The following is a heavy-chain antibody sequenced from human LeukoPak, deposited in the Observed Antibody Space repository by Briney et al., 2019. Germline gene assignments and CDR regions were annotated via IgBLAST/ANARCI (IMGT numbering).Heavy chain of an antibody. CDR3: ARLGYCSGGSCYSQDY. V-gene: IGHV4-38-2*02. CDR1: GYSISSGYY. D-gene: IGHD2-15*01. Sequence: SETLSLTCTVSGYSISSGYYWGWIRQPPGKGLEWIGSIYHSGSTYYNPSLKSRVTISVDTSKNQFSLKLSSVTAADTAVYYCARLGYCSGGSCYSQDYWGQGTLVTVSS. CDR2: IYHSGST. J-gene: IGHJ4*02.